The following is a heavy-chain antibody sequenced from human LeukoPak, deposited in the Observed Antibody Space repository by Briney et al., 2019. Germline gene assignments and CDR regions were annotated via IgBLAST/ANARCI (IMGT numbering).Heavy chain of an antibody. V-gene: IGHV1-46*01. CDR3: ASQVVPAAIVY. CDR1: GYTFTSYY. CDR2: INPSGGST. Sequence: ASVKVSCKASGYTFTSYYMHWVRQAPGQGLEWMGIINPSGGSTSYAQKFQGRITMTRDTSTSTVYMELSSLRSEDTAVYYCASQVVPAAIVYWGQGTLVTVSS. D-gene: IGHD2-2*01. J-gene: IGHJ4*02.